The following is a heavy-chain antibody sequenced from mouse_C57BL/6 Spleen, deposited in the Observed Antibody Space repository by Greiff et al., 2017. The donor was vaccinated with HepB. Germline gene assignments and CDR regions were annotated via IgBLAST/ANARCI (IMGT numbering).Heavy chain of an antibody. Sequence: VQLQQSGPELVKPGASVKISCKASGYAFSSSWMNWVKQRPGKGLEWIGRIYPGDGDTNYNGKFKGKATLTADKSSSTAYMQLSSLTSDDSAVYFCARRADWDYFDYWGQGTTLTVSS. J-gene: IGHJ2*01. V-gene: IGHV1-82*01. D-gene: IGHD4-1*01. CDR3: ARRADWDYFDY. CDR1: GYAFSSSW. CDR2: IYPGDGDT.